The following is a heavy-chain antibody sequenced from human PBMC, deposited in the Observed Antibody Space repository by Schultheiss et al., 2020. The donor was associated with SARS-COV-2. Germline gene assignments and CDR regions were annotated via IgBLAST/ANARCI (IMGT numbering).Heavy chain of an antibody. Sequence: SETLSLTCTVSGGSISSGGYYWSWIRQHPGKGLEWIGYIYYSGSTNYNPSLKSRVTISVDTSKNQFSLKLSSVTAADTAVYYCARGAYDFWSGYERWDYYYYYMDVWGKGTTVTVSS. D-gene: IGHD3-3*01. CDR3: ARGAYDFWSGYERWDYYYYYMDV. CDR2: IYYSGST. J-gene: IGHJ6*03. CDR1: GGSISSGGYY. V-gene: IGHV4-61*08.